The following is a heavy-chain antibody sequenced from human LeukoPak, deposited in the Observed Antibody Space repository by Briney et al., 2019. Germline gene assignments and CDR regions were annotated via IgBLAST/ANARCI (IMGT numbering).Heavy chain of an antibody. J-gene: IGHJ4*02. Sequence: GASVKVSCKASGYTLTGYYMHWVRQAPGQGLEWMGWINPNSGGTNYAQKFQGRVTMTRDTSISTAYMELSRLRSDDTAVYYCARVIGLGYCSSTSCYPADYYFDYWGQGTLVTVSS. CDR3: ARVIGLGYCSSTSCYPADYYFDY. CDR1: GYTLTGYY. CDR2: INPNSGGT. D-gene: IGHD2-2*01. V-gene: IGHV1-2*02.